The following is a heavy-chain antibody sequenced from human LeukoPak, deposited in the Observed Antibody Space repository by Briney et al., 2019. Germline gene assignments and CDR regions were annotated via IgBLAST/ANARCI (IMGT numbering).Heavy chain of an antibody. D-gene: IGHD3-10*01. J-gene: IGHJ4*02. Sequence: PGGSLRLSCAASGFTFSSYWMSWVRQAPGKGLEWVANIKQDGSEKDYVDSVKGRFTISRDNAKNSLYLQMNSLRAEDTAVYYCATNIRQLLWFGELFFDYWGQGTLVTVSS. CDR3: ATNIRQLLWFGELFFDY. V-gene: IGHV3-7*01. CDR2: IKQDGSEK. CDR1: GFTFSSYW.